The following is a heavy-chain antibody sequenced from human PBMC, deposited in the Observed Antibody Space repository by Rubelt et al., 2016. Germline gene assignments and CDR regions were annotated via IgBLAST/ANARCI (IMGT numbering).Heavy chain of an antibody. CDR2: IYNSGST. CDR1: GGSMDSNTFY. D-gene: IGHD6-13*01. Sequence: QMQLQESGPGLVKPSETLSLTCTVSGGSMDSNTFYWGWIRQSPGKGLEWIGRIYNSGSTNYNPSLKSRVTMSVDTSKNQLSLKLSSVTAADTAVYHCARDRGSSSWYGVDYWGQGTLVTVSS. J-gene: IGHJ4*02. CDR3: ARDRGSSSWYGVDY. V-gene: IGHV4-39*07.